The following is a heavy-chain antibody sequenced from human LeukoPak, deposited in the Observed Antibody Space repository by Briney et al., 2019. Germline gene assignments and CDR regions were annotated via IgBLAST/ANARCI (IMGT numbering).Heavy chain of an antibody. Sequence: PGGSLRLSCAASGFTFSSFWMTWVRQAPGKGLEWVANIERDGSKQTYVDSVKGRFTISRDNAKNSLYLQMSSLRAGDTAVYYCATAPAAADSFWGQGTLVAVSS. D-gene: IGHD6-13*01. CDR1: GFTFSSFW. J-gene: IGHJ4*02. CDR2: IERDGSKQ. V-gene: IGHV3-7*01. CDR3: ATAPAAADSF.